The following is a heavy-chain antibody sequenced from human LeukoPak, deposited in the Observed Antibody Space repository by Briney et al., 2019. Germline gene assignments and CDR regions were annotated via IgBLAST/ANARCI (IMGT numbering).Heavy chain of an antibody. CDR1: GGSISSGGYS. V-gene: IGHV4-30-2*01. Sequence: PSETLSLTCTVSGGSISSGGYSWSWIRQPPGKGLEWIGYIYHSGSTYYNPSLKSRVTISVDRSKNQFSLKLSSVTAADTAVYYCARGEVGILRTNVRFDPWGQGTLVTVSS. J-gene: IGHJ5*02. CDR3: ARGEVGILRTNVRFDP. CDR2: IYHSGST. D-gene: IGHD5-18*01.